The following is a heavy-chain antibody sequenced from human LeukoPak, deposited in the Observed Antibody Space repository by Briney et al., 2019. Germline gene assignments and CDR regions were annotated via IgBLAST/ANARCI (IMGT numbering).Heavy chain of an antibody. CDR3: ARPDLYCSGGSCYSGHYYYGMDV. CDR2: INTNTGNP. J-gene: IGHJ6*02. Sequence: ASVKVSCKASGYTFTSYAMNWVRQAPGQGLEWMGWINTNTGNPTYAQGFTGRFVFSLDTSVSTAYLQISSLKAEDTAVYYCARPDLYCSGGSCYSGHYYYGMDVWGQGTTVTVSS. CDR1: GYTFTSYA. V-gene: IGHV7-4-1*02. D-gene: IGHD2-15*01.